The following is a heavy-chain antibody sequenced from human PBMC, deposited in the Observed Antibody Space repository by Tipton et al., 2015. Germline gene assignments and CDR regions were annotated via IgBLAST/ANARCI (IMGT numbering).Heavy chain of an antibody. V-gene: IGHV4-31*03. J-gene: IGHJ5*02. D-gene: IGHD3-22*01. CDR2: IYYSGST. CDR1: GGSINSDNYF. CDR3: ARANYYDISGYHNWFDP. Sequence: TLSLTCTVSGGSINSDNYFWRWIRQHPGKGLEWIGYIYYSGSTYFNPSLKSRITISIDTSKDQFSLKLNYVTAADTAVYYCARANYYDISGYHNWFDPWGQGSLVTVSS.